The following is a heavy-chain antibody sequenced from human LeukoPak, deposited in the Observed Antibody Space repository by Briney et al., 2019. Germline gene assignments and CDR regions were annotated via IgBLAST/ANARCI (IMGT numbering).Heavy chain of an antibody. Sequence: ASVKVSCKASGYTFTSYYIHWVRQAPGQGLEWMGIINPSGGSTNYAQKFQGRVTMTRDTSTSTVYMELSSLRSEDSAVYYCARWTTTYLDFWGQGTLVTVSS. CDR2: INPSGGST. D-gene: IGHD4-11*01. CDR3: ARWTTTYLDF. J-gene: IGHJ4*02. V-gene: IGHV1-46*01. CDR1: GYTFTSYY.